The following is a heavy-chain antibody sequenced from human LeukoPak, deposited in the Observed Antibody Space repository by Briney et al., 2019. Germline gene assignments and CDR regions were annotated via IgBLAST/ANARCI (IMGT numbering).Heavy chain of an antibody. CDR1: GGTFSSYT. D-gene: IGHD4-17*01. J-gene: IGHJ4*02. CDR3: ARDLGYGDYGGWDY. V-gene: IGHV1-69*04. CDR2: IIPILGIA. Sequence: SVKVSCKAFGGTFSSYTISWVRQAPGQGLEWMGRIIPILGIANYAQKFQGRVTITADKSTSTAYMELSSLRSEDTAVYYCARDLGYGDYGGWDYWGQGTLVTVSS.